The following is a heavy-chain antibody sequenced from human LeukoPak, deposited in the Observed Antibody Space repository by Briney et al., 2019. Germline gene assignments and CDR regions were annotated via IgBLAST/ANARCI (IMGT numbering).Heavy chain of an antibody. J-gene: IGHJ4*02. CDR3: AKSVVATILTFDY. CDR2: ISNSGGST. V-gene: IGHV3-23*01. Sequence: GGSLRLSCAASGFTFSSYVMSWVRQAPGKGLEWVSSISNSGGSTYYADSVKGRFTISRDNSKNTLYLQMNSLRAEDTAVYYCAKSVVATILTFDYWGQGTLVTVSS. D-gene: IGHD5-12*01. CDR1: GFTFSSYV.